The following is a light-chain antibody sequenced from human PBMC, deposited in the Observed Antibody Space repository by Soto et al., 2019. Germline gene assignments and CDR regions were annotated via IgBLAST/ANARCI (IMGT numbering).Light chain of an antibody. J-gene: IGLJ2*01. CDR2: TND. CDR3: AAWDDSLSGVV. Sequence: QSVLTQPPSASATPGQRVTISCSGSDSNDGINFVYWYQQLPGTAPKLLIYTNDQRPSGVPDRFSGSKSGTSASLAISGLRSEDEADYYCAAWDDSLSGVVFGGGTQLTVL. V-gene: IGLV1-47*02. CDR1: DSNDGINF.